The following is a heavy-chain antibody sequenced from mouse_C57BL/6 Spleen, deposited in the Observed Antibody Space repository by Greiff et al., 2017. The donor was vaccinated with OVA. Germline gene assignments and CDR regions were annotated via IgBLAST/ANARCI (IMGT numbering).Heavy chain of an antibody. J-gene: IGHJ4*01. Sequence: VNVVESGAELVRPGASVTLSCKASGYTFTDYEMHWVKQTPVHGLEWIGAIDPETGGTAYNQKFKGKAILTADKSSSTAYMELRSLTSEDSAVYYCTRSADGYYAMDYWGQGTSVTVSS. D-gene: IGHD6-1*01. CDR2: IDPETGGT. CDR1: GYTFTDYE. V-gene: IGHV1-15*01. CDR3: TRSADGYYAMDY.